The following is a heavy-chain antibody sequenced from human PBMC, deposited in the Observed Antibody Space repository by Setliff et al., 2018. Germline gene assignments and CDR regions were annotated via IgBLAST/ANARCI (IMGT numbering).Heavy chain of an antibody. CDR1: GGSLSSFY. CDR3: ARERYFDWFFED. V-gene: IGHV4-4*07. Sequence: PSETLSLTCTVSGGSLSSFYWSWIRQPAGKKLEWIGRIHASGSPDYNPSFKSRVTISRDTSTNQFSLKLGSVTAADTAVYYCARERYFDWFFEDWGHGTLVTVS. CDR2: IHASGSP. J-gene: IGHJ4*01. D-gene: IGHD3-9*01.